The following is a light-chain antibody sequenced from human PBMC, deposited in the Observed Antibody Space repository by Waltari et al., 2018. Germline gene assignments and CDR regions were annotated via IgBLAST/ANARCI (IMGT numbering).Light chain of an antibody. CDR2: WAS. J-gene: IGKJ1*01. Sequence: DIVMTQSPDSLAVSLGERATINCKSSQSLLFSYNINNYLAWYQQKPGQPPKLLIYWASTRESGVPDRFSGSGSGTDFTLTISSLQAEDVAVYYCQQYYSGRTFGQGTKVEIK. V-gene: IGKV4-1*01. CDR1: QSLLFSYNINNY. CDR3: QQYYSGRT.